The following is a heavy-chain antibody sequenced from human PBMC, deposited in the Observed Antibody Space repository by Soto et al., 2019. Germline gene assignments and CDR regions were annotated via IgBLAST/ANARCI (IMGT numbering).Heavy chain of an antibody. V-gene: IGHV1-46*01. CDR3: ARWWEEGWIQSWLMDG. CDR1: GYTFTSYY. J-gene: IGHJ6*02. D-gene: IGHD5-18*01. CDR2: INPSGGST. Sequence: AAVKVYCPSSGYTFTSYYMHWLRQAPGQGLEWMGIINPSGGSTSYAQKFQGRVTMTRDTSTSTVYMELSSLRSEDTAGYYCARWWEEGWIQSWLMDGWGQGSTLTVS.